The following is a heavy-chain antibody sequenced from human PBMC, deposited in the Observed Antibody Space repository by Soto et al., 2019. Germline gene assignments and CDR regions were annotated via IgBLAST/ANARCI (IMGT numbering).Heavy chain of an antibody. J-gene: IGHJ6*02. CDR2: IYNSGSS. CDR1: GDSISRNGFF. D-gene: IGHD3-10*01. CDR3: ARGTMLRGPGYYYAMDV. V-gene: IGHV4-31*03. Sequence: SETLSLTCTVSGDSISRNGFFWTWIRQHPGKGLDWIGYIYNSGSSYYNPSLKNRVIISVDTSKNHFSLNLTAVQAADTAVYYCARGTMLRGPGYYYAMDVWGQGTTVTVSS.